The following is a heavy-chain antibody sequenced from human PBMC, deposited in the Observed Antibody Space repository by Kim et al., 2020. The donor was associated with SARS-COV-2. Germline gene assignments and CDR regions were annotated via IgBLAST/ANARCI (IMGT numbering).Heavy chain of an antibody. D-gene: IGHD1-1*01. CDR3: ARQRRNWPRGDY. CDR2: IYYSGST. J-gene: IGHJ4*02. Sequence: SETLSLTCTVSGGSISSSSYYWGWIRQPPGKGLEWIGSIYYSGSTYYNPSLKSRVTISVDTSKNQFSLKLSSVTAADTAVYYCARQRRNWPRGDYWGQGTLVTVSS. V-gene: IGHV4-39*01. CDR1: GGSISSSSYY.